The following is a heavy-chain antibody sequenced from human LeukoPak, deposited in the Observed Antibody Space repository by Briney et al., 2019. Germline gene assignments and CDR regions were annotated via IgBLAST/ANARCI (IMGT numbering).Heavy chain of an antibody. Sequence: PSETLSLTCTVSGGSISSSSYYWGWIRQPPGKGLEWIGSIYYSGSTYYNPSPKSRVTISVDTSKNQFSLKLSSVTAADTAVYYCARDRYYYDSSGSALDYWGQGTLVTVSS. J-gene: IGHJ4*02. CDR1: GGSISSSSYY. CDR3: ARDRYYYDSSGSALDY. CDR2: IYYSGST. V-gene: IGHV4-39*07. D-gene: IGHD3-22*01.